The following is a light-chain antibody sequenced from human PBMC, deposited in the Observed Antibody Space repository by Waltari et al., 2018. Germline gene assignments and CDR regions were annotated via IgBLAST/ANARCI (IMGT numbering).Light chain of an antibody. CDR3: CSYAGSWIWV. J-gene: IGLJ3*02. CDR2: EVT. CDR1: TSDGGNYNL. Sequence: QAALTHPASVSGTPGQSITISCTGSTSDGGNYNLVSWYQKHPGKAPKLIIYEVTNRPSGISDRFSGFKTGNTASLTISGLQAEDEADYYCCSYAGSWIWVFGGGTELTVL. V-gene: IGLV2-23*02.